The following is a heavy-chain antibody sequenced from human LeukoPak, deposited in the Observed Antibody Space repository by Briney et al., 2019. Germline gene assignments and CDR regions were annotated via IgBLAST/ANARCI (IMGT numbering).Heavy chain of an antibody. CDR1: GFTFSTYG. Sequence: GGSLRLSCAASGFTFSTYGMHWVRQAPGKGLQWVAGISYDGSNEYYGDSVKGRFTISRDNSKNTLYLQMNSLRVEDTAVYYCARDGSMMGAGAGTSWWFDPWGQGTLVTVSS. V-gene: IGHV3-30*03. CDR3: ARDGSMMGAGAGTSWWFDP. CDR2: ISYDGSNE. D-gene: IGHD6-13*01. J-gene: IGHJ5*02.